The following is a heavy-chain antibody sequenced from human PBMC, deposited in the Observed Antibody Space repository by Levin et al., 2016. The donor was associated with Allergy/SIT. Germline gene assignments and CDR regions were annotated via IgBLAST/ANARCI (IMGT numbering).Heavy chain of an antibody. D-gene: IGHD7-27*01. Sequence: GESLKISCTASGFTFSDYYMSWIRQAPGKGLEWVSYISSSSSTIYYADSVKGRFTISRDNAKNSLYLQMDSLRAEDTAVYYCARPQGPLGWTAFDIWGQGTMVTVS. V-gene: IGHV3-11*01. CDR2: ISSSSSTI. CDR3: ARPQGPLGWTAFDI. CDR1: GFTFSDYY. J-gene: IGHJ3*02.